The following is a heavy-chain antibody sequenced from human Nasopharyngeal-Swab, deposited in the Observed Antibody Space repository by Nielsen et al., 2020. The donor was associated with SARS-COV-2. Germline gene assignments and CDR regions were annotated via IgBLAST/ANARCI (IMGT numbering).Heavy chain of an antibody. V-gene: IGHV4-34*01. CDR1: GGSFSGYY. CDR2: INHSGST. J-gene: IGHJ6*03. Sequence: LRLSCAVYGGSFSGYYWSWIRQPPGKGLEWIGEINHSGSTNYNPSLKSRVTISVDTSKNQFSLKLSSVTAADTAVYYCARVPGYYYYYMDVWGKGTTVTVSS. CDR3: ARVPGYYYYYMDV.